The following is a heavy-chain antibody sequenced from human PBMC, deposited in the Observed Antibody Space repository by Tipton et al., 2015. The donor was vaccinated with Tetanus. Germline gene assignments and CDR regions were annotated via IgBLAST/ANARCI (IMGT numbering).Heavy chain of an antibody. Sequence: QLVQSGAEVKKPGASVKVSCKASGYTFTSYGISWVRQAPGQGLESMGWISAYNGNTYYAQKLQGRVTMTTDTSTSTAYMGLRGLRSDDTAVYYCARDSSSWYHWFDPWGQGTLVTVSS. CDR2: ISAYNGNT. CDR1: GYTFTSYG. V-gene: IGHV1-18*04. J-gene: IGHJ5*02. CDR3: ARDSSSWYHWFDP. D-gene: IGHD6-13*01.